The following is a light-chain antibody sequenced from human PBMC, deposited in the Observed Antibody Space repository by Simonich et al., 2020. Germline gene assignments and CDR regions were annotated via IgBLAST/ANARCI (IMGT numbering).Light chain of an antibody. V-gene: IGKV1-33*01. CDR1: QGISRW. J-gene: IGKJ2*01. Sequence: DIQMTQSPSSVSASVGDRVTITCRASQGISRWLSWYQQKPGKAPKLLIYDASNLETGVPSRFSGSGSGTDFTFTISSLQPEDIATYYCQQYNSYSYTFGQGTKLEIK. CDR2: DAS. CDR3: QQYNSYSYT.